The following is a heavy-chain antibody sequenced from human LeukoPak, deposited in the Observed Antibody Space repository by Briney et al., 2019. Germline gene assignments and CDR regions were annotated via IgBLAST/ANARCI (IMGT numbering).Heavy chain of an antibody. CDR1: GFTFSSYD. CDR3: ARASREPKYCSGGSCYPDYYGMDV. CDR2: ICTAGDT. D-gene: IGHD2-15*01. J-gene: IGHJ6*02. V-gene: IGHV3-13*01. Sequence: GGSLRLSCAASGFTFSSYDMHWVRQATGKGLECVSAICTAGDTYYPGSVKGRFTISRENAKNSLYLQMNSLRAGDTAVYYCARASREPKYCSGGSCYPDYYGMDVWGQGTTVTVSS.